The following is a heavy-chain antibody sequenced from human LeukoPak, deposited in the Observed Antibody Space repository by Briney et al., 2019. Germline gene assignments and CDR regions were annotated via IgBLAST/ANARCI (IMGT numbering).Heavy chain of an antibody. V-gene: IGHV4-34*01. CDR3: ARQSPLDCSGGSCYPSPFRYYYGMDV. CDR1: GASFSGYY. D-gene: IGHD2-15*01. Sequence: SETLSLTCAVYGASFSGYYWSWIRQPPGKGLGWDGEINHSGSTNYNPSLKSRVTISVDTSKNQFSLKLSSVTAADTAVYYCARQSPLDCSGGSCYPSPFRYYYGMDVWGKGTTVTVSP. CDR2: INHSGST. J-gene: IGHJ6*04.